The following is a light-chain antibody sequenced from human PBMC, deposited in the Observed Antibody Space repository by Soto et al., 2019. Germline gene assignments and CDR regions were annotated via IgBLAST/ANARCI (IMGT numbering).Light chain of an antibody. CDR2: AAS. Sequence: AIQMTPYHSSLSSSVGDRVTITCRASQGIRNDLGWYQQKPGKAPNLLIYAASSLQSGVPSRFSGSGSGTDFTLTISSLQPEDFTTYYCLQDYYYPQTFGQGTKVDIK. V-gene: IGKV1-6*01. J-gene: IGKJ1*01. CDR3: LQDYYYPQT. CDR1: QGIRND.